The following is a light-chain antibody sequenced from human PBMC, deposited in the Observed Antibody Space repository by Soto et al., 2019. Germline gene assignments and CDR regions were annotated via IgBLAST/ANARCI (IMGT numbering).Light chain of an antibody. J-gene: IGKJ4*01. CDR1: RTISRN. CDR2: GAS. V-gene: IGKV3-15*01. CDR3: QPHNNWPLVT. Sequence: EMVMTQSPVTLSGSPGERVTLSCRASRTISRNLAWYQQKPGQAPRLLIYGASTRATGIPDRFSGSGSGTEFTLTINSLQSEDFAMYYCQPHNNWPLVTFGGGTRVEIK.